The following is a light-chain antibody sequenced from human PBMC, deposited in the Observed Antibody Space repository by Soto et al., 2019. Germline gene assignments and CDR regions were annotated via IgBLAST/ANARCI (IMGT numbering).Light chain of an antibody. J-gene: IGKJ2*01. CDR3: QQYGSSPYT. V-gene: IGKV3-20*01. CDR2: SAS. CDR1: RSINSRY. Sequence: EIVLTQSPGTLSLSPGERATLSCRASRSINSRYLAWYQQTPVQAPRLLISSASSRATGIPYRFSGSGSGTDFTLTITRLEPEDFALYYCQQYGSSPYTFGQGTKLEIK.